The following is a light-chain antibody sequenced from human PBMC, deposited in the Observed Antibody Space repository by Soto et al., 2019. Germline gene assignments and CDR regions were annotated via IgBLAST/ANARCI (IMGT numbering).Light chain of an antibody. CDR1: QSISNY. CDR2: SAS. CDR3: QQSYSTPWT. V-gene: IGKV1-39*01. J-gene: IGKJ1*01. Sequence: DIQMTQSPSSLSASVGDRVTITCRASQSISNYLNWYHRKPGKAPKLLIYSASSLQSGVPSRFSGSGSGTDFTLTISSLQPEDFATYYCQQSYSTPWTFGQGTKVEIK.